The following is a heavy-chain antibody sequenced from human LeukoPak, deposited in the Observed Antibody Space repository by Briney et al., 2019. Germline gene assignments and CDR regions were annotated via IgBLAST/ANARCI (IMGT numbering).Heavy chain of an antibody. CDR1: GFTFSSYA. Sequence: GGSLRLSCAASGFTFSSYAMSWVRQAPGKGLEWVSAISGSGGSTYYADSVKGRFTISRDNSRNTLYLQMNSLRAEDTAVYYCAKYPMVRGVTPTLFDYWGQGTLVTVSS. CDR3: AKYPMVRGVTPTLFDY. CDR2: ISGSGGST. V-gene: IGHV3-23*01. D-gene: IGHD3-10*01. J-gene: IGHJ4*02.